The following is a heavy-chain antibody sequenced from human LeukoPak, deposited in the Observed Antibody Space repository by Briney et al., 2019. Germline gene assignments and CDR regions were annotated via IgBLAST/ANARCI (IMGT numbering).Heavy chain of an antibody. Sequence: SETLSLTCTVSGGSISPYFWSWFRQPPGKGLEWIGYISYTGSTIYSPSLKSRVTISVDTSKNQFSLKLSSVTAADTAVYYCARTPGWFGEFPDYWGQGTLVTVSS. CDR2: ISYTGST. V-gene: IGHV4-59*08. J-gene: IGHJ4*02. CDR3: ARTPGWFGEFPDY. CDR1: GGSISPYF. D-gene: IGHD3-10*01.